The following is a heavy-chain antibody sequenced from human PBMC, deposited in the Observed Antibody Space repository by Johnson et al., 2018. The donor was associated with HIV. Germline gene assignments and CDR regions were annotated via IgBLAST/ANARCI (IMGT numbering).Heavy chain of an antibody. Sequence: EKLVESGGGLVQPGGSLRLSCAASGFTFSSYWMSWVRQAPGKGLEWVANIKQDGSEKYYVDSVKGRFTISRDNAKNSLYLQMNSLRAEDTALYYCARSKDCSGGSCPDGFDIWGQGTLVTVSS. J-gene: IGHJ3*02. CDR1: GFTFSSYW. D-gene: IGHD2-15*01. CDR2: IKQDGSEK. V-gene: IGHV3-7*01. CDR3: ARSKDCSGGSCPDGFDI.